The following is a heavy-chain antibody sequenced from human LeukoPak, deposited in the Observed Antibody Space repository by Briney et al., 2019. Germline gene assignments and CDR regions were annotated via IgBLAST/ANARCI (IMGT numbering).Heavy chain of an antibody. D-gene: IGHD3-10*01. CDR1: GGSVSSGSYY. J-gene: IGHJ6*02. Sequence: SETLSLTCTVSGGSVSSGSYYWSWIRQPPGKGLEWIGYIYYSGSTNYNPSLKSRVTISVDTSKNQFSLKLSSVTAADTAVYYCARRRYYGSGSYSPHYYYGMDVWGQGTTVTVSS. CDR3: ARRRYYGSGSYSPHYYYGMDV. V-gene: IGHV4-61*01. CDR2: IYYSGST.